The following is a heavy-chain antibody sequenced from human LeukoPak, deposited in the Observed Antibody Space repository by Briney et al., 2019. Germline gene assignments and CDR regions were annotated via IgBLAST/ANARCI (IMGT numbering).Heavy chain of an antibody. Sequence: RASVKVSCKASGHTFTSYGISWVRQAPGQGLEWMGWISAYNGNTNYAQKLQGRVTMTTDTSTSTAYMELRSLRSDDTAVYYCAFYDPGYSSGLDYWGQGTLVTVSS. CDR2: ISAYNGNT. CDR1: GHTFTSYG. V-gene: IGHV1-18*01. J-gene: IGHJ4*02. D-gene: IGHD6-19*01. CDR3: AFYDPGYSSGLDY.